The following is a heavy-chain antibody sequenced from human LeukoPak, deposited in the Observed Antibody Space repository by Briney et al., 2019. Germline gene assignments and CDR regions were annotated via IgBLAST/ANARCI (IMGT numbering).Heavy chain of an antibody. CDR2: ISSSSSYI. Sequence: PGGSLRLSCAASGFTFSSYSMNWVRQAPGKGLEWVSSISSSSSYIYYADSVKGRFTISRDNAKNSLYLQMHSLRAEDTAVYYCARRAYCGGDCYYSDAFDIWGQGTMVTVSS. CDR1: GFTFSSYS. CDR3: ARRAYCGGDCYYSDAFDI. D-gene: IGHD2-21*02. V-gene: IGHV3-21*01. J-gene: IGHJ3*02.